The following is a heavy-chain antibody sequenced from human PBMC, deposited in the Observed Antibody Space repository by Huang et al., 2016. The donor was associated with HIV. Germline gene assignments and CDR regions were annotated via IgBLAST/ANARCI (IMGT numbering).Heavy chain of an antibody. Sequence: QIQLMQSGPELKQPAASVKVSCKASGYTFTSYGITWGRQDAGKGPGGMGWSSESRCETKTAKKFQGRVTLTTDTSTNIAYMELRMLRSDDTAKYYCARDPKYHRIGYYRQRRGIDIWGQGTMVIVSS. D-gene: IGHD3-22*01. CDR2: SSESRCET. J-gene: IGHJ3*02. CDR1: GYTFTSYG. V-gene: IGHV1-18*01. CDR3: ARDPKYHRIGYYRQRRGIDI.